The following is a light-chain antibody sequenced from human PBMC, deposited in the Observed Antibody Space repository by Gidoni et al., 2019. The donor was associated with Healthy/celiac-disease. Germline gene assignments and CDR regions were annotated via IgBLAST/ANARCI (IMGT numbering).Light chain of an antibody. Sequence: SHLTHPASVSGSPGPAITISCTGTSSDVGGYTYVSWYQQHPGNAPKLMIYEVSNRPSGVSHRFSGSKSGNTASLTISVLQAEDEADYYCSSYTSSSTRVFGTGTKVTVL. J-gene: IGLJ1*01. CDR2: EVS. CDR3: SSYTSSSTRV. CDR1: SSDVGGYTY. V-gene: IGLV2-14*01.